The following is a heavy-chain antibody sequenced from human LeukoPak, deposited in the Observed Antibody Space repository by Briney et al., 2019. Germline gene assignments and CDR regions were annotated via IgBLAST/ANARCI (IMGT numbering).Heavy chain of an antibody. D-gene: IGHD1-26*01. CDR1: GYTFTDYY. CDR3: ASKRWWDHY. CDR2: INPNSGGT. J-gene: IGHJ4*02. V-gene: IGHV1-2*02. Sequence: ASVKVSCKASGYTFTDYYMHWVRQAPGQGLEWMGWINPNSGGTNYAQKFQGRVTMTRDTSISTVYMEMSRLRSDDTAVYYCASKRWWDHYWGQGTLVTVSS.